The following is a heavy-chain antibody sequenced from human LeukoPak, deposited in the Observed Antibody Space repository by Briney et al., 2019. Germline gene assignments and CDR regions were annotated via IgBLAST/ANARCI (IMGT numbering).Heavy chain of an antibody. Sequence: GGSLRLSCAASGFTFGSYRMNWVRQAPGKGLEWVSYISSSSTIYYADSVKGRFTISRDNAKNSLYLQMNSLRAEDTAVYYCAELGITMIGGVWGKGTTVTISS. CDR3: AELGITMIGGV. CDR1: GFTFGSYR. CDR2: ISSSSTI. D-gene: IGHD3-10*02. J-gene: IGHJ6*04. V-gene: IGHV3-48*01.